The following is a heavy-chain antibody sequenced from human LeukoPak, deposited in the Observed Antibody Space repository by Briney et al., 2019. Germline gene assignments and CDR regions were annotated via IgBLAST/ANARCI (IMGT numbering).Heavy chain of an antibody. CDR1: GFAFSSYA. D-gene: IGHD3-22*01. Sequence: GGSLRLSCAASGFAFSSYAMSWVRLAPGKGPEWVSGISGTGGSPYYADSVQGRFTISRDNSKNTLYLEMNSLRAEDTAVYYCAKDRVYHYDSSGYYSDYWGQGTLVTVSS. CDR2: ISGTGGSP. CDR3: AKDRVYHYDSSGYYSDY. J-gene: IGHJ4*02. V-gene: IGHV3-23*01.